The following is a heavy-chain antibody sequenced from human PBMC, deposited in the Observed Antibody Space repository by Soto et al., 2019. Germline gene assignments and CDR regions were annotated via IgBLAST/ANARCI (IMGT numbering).Heavy chain of an antibody. V-gene: IGHV3-23*01. CDR3: ARPGYRGDVLNV. J-gene: IGHJ6*02. Sequence: GGSLRLSCAASGFTFSSYAMSWVRQAPGKGLEWVSAISGNGGSRYYADSVKGRFTISRDNSKNTLYLQMNSLRAEDTAVYYCARPGYRGDVLNVWTQGTTVPVSS. CDR2: ISGNGGSR. D-gene: IGHD3-10*01. CDR1: GFTFSSYA.